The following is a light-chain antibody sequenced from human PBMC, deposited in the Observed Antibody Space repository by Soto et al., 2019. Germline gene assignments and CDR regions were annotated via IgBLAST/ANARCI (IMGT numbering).Light chain of an antibody. V-gene: IGKV3-15*01. J-gene: IGKJ1*01. Sequence: EIVITQSPAALSVSPGERATLSCRASQSVSSNLAWYQQKPGQAPRLLIYGASTRATGIPARFSGSGSGTEFTLTISXLQSEDFAVHYCQQYNNWPSFGQGTKVDIK. CDR3: QQYNNWPS. CDR1: QSVSSN. CDR2: GAS.